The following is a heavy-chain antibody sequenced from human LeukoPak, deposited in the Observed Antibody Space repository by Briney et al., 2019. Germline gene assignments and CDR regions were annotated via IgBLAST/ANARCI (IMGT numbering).Heavy chain of an antibody. Sequence: GGSLRLSCAASGFTFSSYGMYWVRQAPGKGLVWVSRINSDGRSTNYADSVKGRFSISRDNAENTLYLQMNSLRVEDTAVYYCVRGADTGYSSDSWGQGTLVTVSS. J-gene: IGHJ4*02. CDR3: VRGADTGYSSDS. D-gene: IGHD3-9*01. V-gene: IGHV3-74*01. CDR1: GFTFSSYG. CDR2: INSDGRST.